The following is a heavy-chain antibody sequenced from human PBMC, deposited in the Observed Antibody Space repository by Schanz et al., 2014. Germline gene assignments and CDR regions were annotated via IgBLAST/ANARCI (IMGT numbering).Heavy chain of an antibody. CDR2: INPSGGST. D-gene: IGHD4-17*01. V-gene: IGHV1-46*01. J-gene: IGHJ4*02. Sequence: QVQLVQSGAEVKQPGASVKVSCEASGYTFTSYYIHWFRQAPGQGLEWMGLINPSGGSTSYAQKFQGRVPMTRDTSLKTAYMEMTDLKFEDAGLYYCAIHYGDRPLWGQGTLIAVSS. CDR1: GYTFTSYY. CDR3: AIHYGDRPL.